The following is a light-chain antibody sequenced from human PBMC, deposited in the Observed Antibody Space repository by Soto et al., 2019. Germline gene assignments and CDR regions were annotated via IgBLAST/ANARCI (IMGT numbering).Light chain of an antibody. CDR3: QHYDSFPLT. CDR2: GAS. CDR1: QSVGPS. Sequence: IQMTQSPSTLSASVGDRVTVTCRASQSVGPSLAWYQQKPGKVPNLLIYGASILETGVPSRFSCSGSWTDFTLTITSLQPDDSATYYCQHYDSFPLTFGPGTKVEIK. V-gene: IGKV1-5*01. J-gene: IGKJ3*01.